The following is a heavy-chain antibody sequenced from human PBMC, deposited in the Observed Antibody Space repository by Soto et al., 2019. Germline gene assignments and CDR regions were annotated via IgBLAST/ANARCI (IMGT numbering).Heavy chain of an antibody. CDR2: ITGSGSYT. J-gene: IGHJ6*02. Sequence: QVQLVESGGGLVKPGGPWKLSLAPSGLTFSDYYLVWFRKAPGKGLEWWSYITGSGSYTKYADSVQGRFTISRDNAKNSLYLQMNSLRAEDTAVYYCARELDGIDVWGQGTTVTVSS. CDR3: ARELDGIDV. CDR1: GLTFSDYY. V-gene: IGHV3-11*05.